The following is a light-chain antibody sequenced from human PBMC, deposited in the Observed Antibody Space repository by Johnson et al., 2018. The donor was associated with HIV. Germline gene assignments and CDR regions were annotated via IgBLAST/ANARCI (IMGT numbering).Light chain of an antibody. CDR2: DNN. CDR3: GTWDSRLSVLYV. Sequence: QPVLTQPPSVSAAPGQKVTISCSGSSSNIGNNYVSWYQQLPGTAPKLLIYDNNKRPSGIPDRFSGSKSGTSATLGITGLQTGDEADYYCGTWDSRLSVLYVLGTGTKVSVL. CDR1: SSNIGNNY. J-gene: IGLJ1*01. V-gene: IGLV1-51*01.